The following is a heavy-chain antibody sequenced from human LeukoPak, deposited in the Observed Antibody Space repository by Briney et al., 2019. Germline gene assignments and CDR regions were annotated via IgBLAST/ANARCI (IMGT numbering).Heavy chain of an antibody. Sequence: SETLSLTCAVYGGSFSGYYWSWIRQPPGKGLEWIGSIYYSGSTYYHPSLKSRVTISVDTSKNQFSLKLSSVTAADTAVYYCARSVGGPRYFDYWGQGTLVTVSS. CDR3: ARSVGGPRYFDY. J-gene: IGHJ4*02. CDR2: IYYSGST. V-gene: IGHV4-34*01. D-gene: IGHD3-16*01. CDR1: GGSFSGYY.